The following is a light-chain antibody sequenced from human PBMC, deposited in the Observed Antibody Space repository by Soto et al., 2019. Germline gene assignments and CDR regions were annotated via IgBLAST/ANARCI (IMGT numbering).Light chain of an antibody. J-gene: IGLJ3*02. Sequence: QAVVTQESSLTVSPGGTVTRPCGSSTGDVTSGHFPYWFQQKPGQAPRTLIYETSNRHPWTPARFSGSLLGGKAALTLSGAQPEDEADYYCLFSYGGPRVFGGGTKLTVL. CDR1: TGDVTSGHF. CDR3: LFSYGGPRV. CDR2: ETS. V-gene: IGLV7-46*01.